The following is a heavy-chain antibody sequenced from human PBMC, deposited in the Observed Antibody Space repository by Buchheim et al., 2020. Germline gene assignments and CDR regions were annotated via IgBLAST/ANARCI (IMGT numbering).Heavy chain of an antibody. J-gene: IGHJ4*02. Sequence: QVQLVESGGGVVQPGRSLRLSCAASGFTFSSYGMHWVRQAPGKGLEWVAVISYDGSNKYYADSVKGRFTISRANSKNTLYLQMNSLRAEDTAVYYCAKAQIHYYYDSSGYDYWGQGTL. CDR2: ISYDGSNK. CDR3: AKAQIHYYYDSSGYDY. V-gene: IGHV3-30*18. D-gene: IGHD3-22*01. CDR1: GFTFSSYG.